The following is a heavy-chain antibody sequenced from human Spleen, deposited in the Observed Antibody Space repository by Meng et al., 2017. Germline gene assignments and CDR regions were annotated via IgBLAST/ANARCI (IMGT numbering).Heavy chain of an antibody. D-gene: IGHD7-27*01. CDR1: GGSFSGYY. Sequence: GSLRLSCAVYGGSFSGYYWSWIRQPPGKGLEWIGEINHSGSTNYNPSLKSRVTISVDTSKNQFSLKLSSVTAADTAVYYCASFTGDGRFAYWGQGTLVTVSS. J-gene: IGHJ4*02. CDR2: INHSGST. CDR3: ASFTGDGRFAY. V-gene: IGHV4-34*01.